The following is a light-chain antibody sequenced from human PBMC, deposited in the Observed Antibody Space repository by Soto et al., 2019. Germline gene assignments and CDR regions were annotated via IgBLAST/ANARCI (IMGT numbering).Light chain of an antibody. CDR3: QQTYITPPIT. Sequence: DIQMTQSPFSLSSSVVDRVTIACLLSQPIGTHFNGYQQKPAKAPQILIYAASTWQRGVPSRFSGSGFDRVFTLTISSLQPEDLATYYCQQTYITPPITFGQGTRLEI. V-gene: IGKV1-39*01. CDR2: AAS. CDR1: QPIGTH. J-gene: IGKJ5*01.